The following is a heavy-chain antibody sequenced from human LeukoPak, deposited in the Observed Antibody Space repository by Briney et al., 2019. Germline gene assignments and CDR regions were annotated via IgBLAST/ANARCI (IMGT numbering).Heavy chain of an antibody. J-gene: IGHJ5*02. Sequence: SVKVSCKASGGTFSSYAISWVRQAPGQGLEWMGGIIPIFGTANYAQKFQGRVTITTDESTSTAYIELSSLRSEDTAVYYCARDRYYYDSSGYYGVLWFDPWGQGTLVTVSS. D-gene: IGHD3-22*01. CDR1: GGTFSSYA. CDR3: ARDRYYYDSSGYYGVLWFDP. V-gene: IGHV1-69*05. CDR2: IIPIFGTA.